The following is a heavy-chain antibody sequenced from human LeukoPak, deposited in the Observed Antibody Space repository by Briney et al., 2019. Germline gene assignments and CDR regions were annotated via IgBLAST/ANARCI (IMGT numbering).Heavy chain of an antibody. CDR2: ISSSSSPI. CDR1: GFTFSDYY. D-gene: IGHD3-10*01. Sequence: PGGSLRLSCAASGFTFSDYYMSWIRQAPGKGLEWVSYISSSSSPIYYADSVKGRFTISRDNAKNSLYLQMNSLRAEDTAVYYCARDSAEGYYGLGYYYMDVWGKGTTVTVSS. V-gene: IGHV3-11*04. CDR3: ARDSAEGYYGLGYYYMDV. J-gene: IGHJ6*03.